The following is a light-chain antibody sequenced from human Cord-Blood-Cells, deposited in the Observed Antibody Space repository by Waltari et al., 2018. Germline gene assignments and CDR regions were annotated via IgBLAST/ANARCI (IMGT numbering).Light chain of an antibody. CDR3: QQSYSTPQT. Sequence: DIQMTQSPSPLSASVGDRVTITCRASQSISSYLNCYQQKPGKAPKLLIYAASSLQRGVPSRVSGSVSVTDFTLTISSLQPEDFATYYCQQSYSTPQTFGQGTKVEIK. CDR1: QSISSY. CDR2: AAS. V-gene: IGKV1-39*01. J-gene: IGKJ1*01.